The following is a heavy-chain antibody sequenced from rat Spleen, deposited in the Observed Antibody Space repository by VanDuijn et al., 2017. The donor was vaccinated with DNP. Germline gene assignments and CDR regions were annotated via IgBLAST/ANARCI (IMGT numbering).Heavy chain of an antibody. V-gene: IGHV3-3*01. J-gene: IGHJ4*01. CDR2: INSAGST. CDR3: ARSLSAWASDA. CDR1: GFSITSGYG. Sequence: EVQLQESGPGLVKPSQSLSLTCSVIGFSITSGYGWNWIRKFPGNKLEWMGYINSAGSTTYSPPLKSQTSITRDTSKNQFFLQLTSVTTEDTATYYCARSLSAWASDAWGQGASVTVSS. D-gene: IGHD4-6*01.